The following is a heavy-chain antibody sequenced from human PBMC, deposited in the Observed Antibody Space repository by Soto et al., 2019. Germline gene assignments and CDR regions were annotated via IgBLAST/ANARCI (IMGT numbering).Heavy chain of an antibody. J-gene: IGHJ6*02. D-gene: IGHD6-19*01. CDR1: GGSFSGYY. CDR2: INHSGST. V-gene: IGHV4-34*01. Sequence: PSETLSLTCAVYGGSFSGYYWSWIRQPPGKGLEWIGEINHSGSTNYNPSLKSRVTISVDTSKNQFSLKLSSVTAADTAVYYCVRSRTQWLVSPRGDYYYGMDVWGQGTTVTVSS. CDR3: VRSRTQWLVSPRGDYYYGMDV.